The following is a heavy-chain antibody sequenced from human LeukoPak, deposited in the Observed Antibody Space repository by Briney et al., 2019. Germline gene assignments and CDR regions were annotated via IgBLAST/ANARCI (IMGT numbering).Heavy chain of an antibody. V-gene: IGHV3-23*01. CDR1: GFTFSSYA. Sequence: HPGGSLRLSCAASGFTFSSYAMSWVRQAPGKGLEWVSAISGSGGSTYYADSVKGRFTISRDNSKNTLYLQMNSLRAEDTAVYYCAKDSAVVVAATLDYWGQGTLVTVSS. CDR2: ISGSGGST. CDR3: AKDSAVVVAATLDY. J-gene: IGHJ4*02. D-gene: IGHD2-15*01.